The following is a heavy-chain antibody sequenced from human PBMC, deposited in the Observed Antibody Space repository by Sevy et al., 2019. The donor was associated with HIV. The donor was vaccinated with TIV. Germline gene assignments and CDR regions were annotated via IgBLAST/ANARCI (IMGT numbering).Heavy chain of an antibody. Sequence: GGSLRLSCAASAFTFDDYAMHWVRQAPGKGLEWVSGISGNSGSIDYADSVKGRFTISRDNAKNSLYLQMNSLRAEDTALYYCAKGGGQWLADNWFDPWGQGTLVTVSS. J-gene: IGHJ5*02. D-gene: IGHD6-19*01. CDR2: ISGNSGSI. V-gene: IGHV3-9*01. CDR1: AFTFDDYA. CDR3: AKGGGQWLADNWFDP.